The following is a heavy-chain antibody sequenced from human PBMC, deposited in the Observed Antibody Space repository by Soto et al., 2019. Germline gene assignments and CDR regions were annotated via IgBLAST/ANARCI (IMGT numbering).Heavy chain of an antibody. J-gene: IGHJ4*02. CDR2: IYHSGST. CDR3: ARAPHPLQQQLVRD. V-gene: IGHV4-4*02. Sequence: QVQLQESGPGLVKPSGTLSLTCAVSGGSISSSNWWSWVRQPPGKGLEWIGEIYHSGSTNYNPSLKSRVTIXVXKXQNQFSLKLSSVTAADTAVYYCARAPHPLQQQLVRDWGQGTLVTVSS. CDR1: GGSISSSNW. D-gene: IGHD6-13*01.